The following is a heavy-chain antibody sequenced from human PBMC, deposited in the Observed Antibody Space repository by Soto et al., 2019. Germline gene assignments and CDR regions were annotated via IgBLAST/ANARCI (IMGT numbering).Heavy chain of an antibody. CDR2: IYNDGSI. Sequence: EVQLVESGGGLTQPGGSLRLSCAVSGFTVGSNHVTWVRQATGKGLQWVSAIYNDGSIYYADSVKGRFTISRDNSKNAVFLQMNSLRAEDTAVYFCAGYGGNSVWGQGTLVTVSS. J-gene: IGHJ4*02. CDR3: AGYGGNSV. D-gene: IGHD4-17*01. CDR1: GFTVGSNH. V-gene: IGHV3-53*01.